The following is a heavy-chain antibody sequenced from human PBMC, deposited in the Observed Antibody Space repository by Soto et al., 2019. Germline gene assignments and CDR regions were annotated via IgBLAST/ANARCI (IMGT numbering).Heavy chain of an antibody. D-gene: IGHD2-2*01. J-gene: IGHJ4*02. Sequence: SETLSLTCAVSGGSISTSNLWTWVRQPPGKGLEWIGEIYHSGSTNYNPSLKSRVAISVDKSKNQFSLKLNSVTAADTAVYYCARGRTSSPTPGDYWGQGTLVTVSS. CDR2: IYHSGST. CDR3: ARGRTSSPTPGDY. V-gene: IGHV4-4*02. CDR1: GGSISTSNL.